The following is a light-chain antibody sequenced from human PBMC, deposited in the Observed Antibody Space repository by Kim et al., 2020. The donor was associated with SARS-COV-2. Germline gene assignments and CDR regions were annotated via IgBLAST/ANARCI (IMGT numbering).Light chain of an antibody. J-gene: IGLJ2*01. V-gene: IGLV3-21*04. CDR2: YDV. Sequence: LTQPPSVSVAPGKTARITCGENNIGRKSVHWYQQKPGQAPVLVIYYDVDRPSGIPERFSGSNSGNTATLTISRVEAGDEADYYCQVWDSSTDHVIFGGGTQLTVL. CDR3: QVWDSSTDHVI. CDR1: NIGRKS.